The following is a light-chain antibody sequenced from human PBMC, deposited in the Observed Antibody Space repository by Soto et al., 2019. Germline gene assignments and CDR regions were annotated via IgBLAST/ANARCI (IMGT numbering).Light chain of an antibody. CDR2: EVS. J-gene: IGLJ1*01. V-gene: IGLV2-14*01. CDR3: SSYTSSSTLDYV. CDR1: TSDVGAYNY. Sequence: QSALTQPASVSGSPGQSITISCTGSTSDVGAYNYVSWYQQHPGKAPKLMIYEVSNRPSGVSNRFSGSKSGNTASLTISGLLAEDEADYYCSSYTSSSTLDYVFGTGTKVTVL.